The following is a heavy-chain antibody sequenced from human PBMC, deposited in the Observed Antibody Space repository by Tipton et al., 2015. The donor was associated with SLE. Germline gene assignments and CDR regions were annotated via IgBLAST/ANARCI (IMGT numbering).Heavy chain of an antibody. CDR2: ISYSGST. J-gene: IGHJ5*02. D-gene: IGHD5-18*01. Sequence: TLSLTCTVSGGSISSYYWSWIRQPPGKGLEWIGYISYSGSTNYNPSLKSRVTISVDTSKNQFSLKLSSVTAADTAVYYCAREGYSYGLFDPWGQGTLVTVSS. CDR3: AREGYSYGLFDP. V-gene: IGHV4-59*01. CDR1: GGSISSYY.